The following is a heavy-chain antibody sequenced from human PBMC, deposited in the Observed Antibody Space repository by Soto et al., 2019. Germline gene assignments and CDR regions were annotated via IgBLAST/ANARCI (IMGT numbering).Heavy chain of an antibody. V-gene: IGHV5-10-1*01. CDR2: IDPSDSYT. CDR3: ARHSKYYYDSSGYPDYYYGMDV. Sequence: PGESLKISCKGSGYSFTSYWIGWVRQMPGKGLEWMGRIDPSDSYTNYSPSFQGHVTISADKSISTAYLQWSSLKASDTAMYYCARHSKYYYDSSGYPDYYYGMDVWGQGTTVTVSS. CDR1: GYSFTSYW. J-gene: IGHJ6*02. D-gene: IGHD3-22*01.